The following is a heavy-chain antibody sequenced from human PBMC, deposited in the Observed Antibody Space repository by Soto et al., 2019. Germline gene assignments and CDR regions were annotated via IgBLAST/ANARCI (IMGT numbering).Heavy chain of an antibody. Sequence: ASVKVSCKASGYSFTSNGITWVRQAPGQGLEWMGWISVYNGNKNYAQKFQGRVTMTTDTSTTTAYMELRSLRSDDTAVYYCARERENENYYMDVWGKGTTVNVSS. CDR3: ARERENENYYMDV. CDR1: GYSFTSNG. V-gene: IGHV1-18*01. J-gene: IGHJ6*03. CDR2: ISVYNGNK.